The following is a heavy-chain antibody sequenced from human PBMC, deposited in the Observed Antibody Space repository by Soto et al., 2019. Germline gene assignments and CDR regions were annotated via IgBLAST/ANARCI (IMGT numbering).Heavy chain of an antibody. J-gene: IGHJ4*02. V-gene: IGHV3-13*01. CDR2: IGTAGDT. D-gene: IGHD3-16*01. Sequence: EVQLVESGGGLVQPGGSLRLSCAASGFTFSSYDMHWVRQATGKGLEWVSAIGTAGDTYYPGSVKGRFTISRENAKNSLFLQMNSRRAGGTAVFYLARGGGGGPDYWGQGTLVTVSS. CDR1: GFTFSSYD. CDR3: ARGGGGGPDY.